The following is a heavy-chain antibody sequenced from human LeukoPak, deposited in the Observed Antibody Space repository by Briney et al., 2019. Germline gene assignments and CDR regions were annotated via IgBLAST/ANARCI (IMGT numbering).Heavy chain of an antibody. CDR1: GYSFTSYW. V-gene: IGHV5-51*01. Sequence: GESLKISCKGSGYSFTSYWIGWVRQMPGKGLEWMGXXYPXDSXTRYSPSFQGQVTISADKSISTAYLQWSSLKASDTAMYYCATHYCSSTSCSKDKYYYYYYGMDVWGQGTTVTVSS. J-gene: IGHJ6*02. CDR3: ATHYCSSTSCSKDKYYYYYYGMDV. D-gene: IGHD2-2*01. CDR2: XYPXDSXT.